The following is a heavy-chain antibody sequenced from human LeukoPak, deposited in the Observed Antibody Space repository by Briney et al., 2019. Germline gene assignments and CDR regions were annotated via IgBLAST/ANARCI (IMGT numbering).Heavy chain of an antibody. CDR2: IYYSGRT. CDR3: ALNYYGSGGTFDY. J-gene: IGHJ4*02. Sequence: SETLSLTCTVSGGSISSYYWSWIRQPPGKGLEWIGYIYYSGRTNYNPSLKSRVTISVDTSKNQFSLKLSSVTAADTAVYYCALNYYGSGGTFDYWGQGTLVTVSS. D-gene: IGHD3-10*01. V-gene: IGHV4-59*01. CDR1: GGSISSYY.